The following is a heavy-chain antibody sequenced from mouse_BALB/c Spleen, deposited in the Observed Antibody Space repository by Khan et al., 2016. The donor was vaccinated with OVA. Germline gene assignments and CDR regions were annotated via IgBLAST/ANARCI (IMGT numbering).Heavy chain of an antibody. CDR3: AREELLYYFVY. V-gene: IGHV1-76*01. CDR1: GYIFTNYW. CDR2: IYPGTDNT. Sequence: QVQLKESGAELVRPGASVKLSCRTSGYIFTNYWIHWVKQRSGQGLEWIARIYPGTDNTYYNEKLKDKTTLTADRSSSTSYMPLSSLKSEDSAVYFCAREELLYYFVYWGQGTTLTVSS. J-gene: IGHJ2*01.